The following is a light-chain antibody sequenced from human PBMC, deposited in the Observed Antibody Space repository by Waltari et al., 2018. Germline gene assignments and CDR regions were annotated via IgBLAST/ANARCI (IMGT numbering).Light chain of an antibody. CDR1: ISNMGAGYV. J-gene: IGLJ3*02. CDR2: YNT. Sequence: HFVLTQPPSVSGASGHMVTSSCTGSISNMGAGYVLHLYQLIPGAAPKLLIYYNTNRPSGVPDRFSGSKSGTSASLAITGLQGEYEAHYFFQSFDVGLGGVFGGGTKVTVL. V-gene: IGLV1-40*01. CDR3: QSFDVGLGGV.